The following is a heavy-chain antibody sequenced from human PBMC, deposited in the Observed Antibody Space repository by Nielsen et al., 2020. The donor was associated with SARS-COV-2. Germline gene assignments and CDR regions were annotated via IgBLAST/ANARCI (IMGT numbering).Heavy chain of an antibody. CDR1: GFTFSSYG. V-gene: IGHV3-30*03. CDR2: ISYDGSNK. D-gene: IGHD6-6*01. J-gene: IGHJ4*02. CDR3: ARAAIAARLPPNY. Sequence: GESLKISCAASGFTFSSYGMHWVRQAPGKGLEWVAVISYDGSNKYYADSVKGRFTISRDNSKNTLYLQMNSLRAEDTAVYYCARAAIAARLPPNYWGQGTLVTVSS.